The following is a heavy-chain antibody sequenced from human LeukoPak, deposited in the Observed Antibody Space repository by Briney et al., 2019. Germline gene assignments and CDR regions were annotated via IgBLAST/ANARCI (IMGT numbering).Heavy chain of an antibody. J-gene: IGHJ5*02. CDR2: IKEDGSEK. CDR1: GFTFSRSW. D-gene: IGHD6-19*01. CDR3: ASSGWYSTPNWFDP. V-gene: IGHV3-7*01. Sequence: PGGSLRLSCAASGFTFSRSWMHWVRQAPGKGLEWVASIKEDGSEKYYVDSVKGRFTISRDNAKNSLYLQMNSLRAEDTAMYYCASSGWYSTPNWFDPWGQGTPVIVSS.